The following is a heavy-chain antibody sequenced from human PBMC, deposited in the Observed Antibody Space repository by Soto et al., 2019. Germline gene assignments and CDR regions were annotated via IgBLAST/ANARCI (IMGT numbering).Heavy chain of an antibody. V-gene: IGHV4-39*01. CDR1: GGAVSNSNYY. J-gene: IGHJ4*02. CDR2: VYYRGRS. Sequence: SETLSLTCTVSGGAVSNSNYYWGWIRQSPGKGLEWIGSVYYRGRSYSKSSVKSRVTISVDTSKNQFSLNLNSVTASDTAVYYCVSQRTSVLTQAYFDYWGPGALVTVSS. D-gene: IGHD2-8*01. CDR3: VSQRTSVLTQAYFDY.